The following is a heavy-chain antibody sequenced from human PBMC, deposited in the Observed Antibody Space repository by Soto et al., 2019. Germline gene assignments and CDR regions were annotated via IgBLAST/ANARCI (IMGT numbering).Heavy chain of an antibody. CDR1: GYNFNIYG. CDR2: ISAYDGKT. V-gene: IGHV1-18*01. Sequence: ASVKVSCKASGYNFNIYGINWVRRAPGQGLELMGWISAYDGKTTYAEKFQGRVTMTTDASTSTAYMELRSLRSDDTAVYYCARDPHEYWSGPPADYGMDVWGQGTTVTVSS. J-gene: IGHJ6*02. D-gene: IGHD3-3*01. CDR3: ARDPHEYWSGPPADYGMDV.